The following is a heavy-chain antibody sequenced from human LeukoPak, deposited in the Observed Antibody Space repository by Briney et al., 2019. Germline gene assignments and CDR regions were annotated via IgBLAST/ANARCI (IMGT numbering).Heavy chain of an antibody. D-gene: IGHD3-3*01. CDR1: GYTFTGYY. V-gene: IGHV1-2*02. CDR3: ARVTIRFSPKMGWFDP. CDR2: INPNSGGT. J-gene: IGHJ5*02. Sequence: ASVKVSCKASGYTFTGYYMHWVRQAPGQGLEWMGWINPNSGGTNYAQKFQGRVTMTRDTSISTAYMELSRLRSDDTAVYYCARVTIRFSPKMGWFDPWGQGTLVTVSS.